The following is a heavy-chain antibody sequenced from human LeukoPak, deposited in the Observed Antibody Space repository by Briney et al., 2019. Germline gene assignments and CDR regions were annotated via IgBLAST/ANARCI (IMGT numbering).Heavy chain of an antibody. CDR1: GGSISSGSYY. CDR3: ARGPYSSSWPD. Sequence: SETLSLTCTVSGGSISSGSYYWSWIRQPAGKGLEWIGRIYTSGSTNYNPSLKSRVTISVDTSKNQFSLKLSSVTAADTAVYYCARGPYSSSWPDWGQGTLVTVSS. J-gene: IGHJ4*02. D-gene: IGHD6-13*01. V-gene: IGHV4-61*02. CDR2: IYTSGST.